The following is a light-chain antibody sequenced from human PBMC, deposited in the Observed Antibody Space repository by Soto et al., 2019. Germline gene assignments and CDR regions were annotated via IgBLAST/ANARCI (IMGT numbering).Light chain of an antibody. Sequence: DIQSTQSPSFLSASVGDRVTITCRASQGISSYLAWYQQKPGKAPKLLIYAASTLQSGVPSRFSGSGSGTEFTLTISSLQPEDYATYYCQPLNSYPITFGHGTRMEIK. CDR1: QGISSY. CDR2: AAS. V-gene: IGKV1-9*01. J-gene: IGKJ5*01. CDR3: QPLNSYPIT.